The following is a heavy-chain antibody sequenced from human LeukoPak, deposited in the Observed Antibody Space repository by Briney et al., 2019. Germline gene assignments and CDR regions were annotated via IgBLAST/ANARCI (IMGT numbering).Heavy chain of an antibody. CDR2: ISGSGGGT. V-gene: IGHV3-23*01. D-gene: IGHD3-3*01. CDR3: AKDRSGNSLYYFDS. J-gene: IGHJ4*02. Sequence: GGSLRLSCAASGFTFSNYGMSWVRQAPGKGLEWVSGISGSGGGTYYADSVKGRFTISRDNSKNTLYLQMNSLRVEDAAVYYCAKDRSGNSLYYFDSWGQGTLVTVSS. CDR1: GFTFSNYG.